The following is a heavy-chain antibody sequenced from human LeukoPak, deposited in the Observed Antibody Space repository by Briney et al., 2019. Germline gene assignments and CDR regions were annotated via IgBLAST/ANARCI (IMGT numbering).Heavy chain of an antibody. CDR2: INAGNGNT. Sequence: GASVKVSCKASGYTFTSYALHWVRQAPGQRLEWMGWINAGNGNTKYSQEFQGRVTITRDTSASTAYMELSSLRSDDMAVYYCARDAGSGTYRSPMYYFDYWGQGTLVTVSS. D-gene: IGHD3-10*01. V-gene: IGHV1-3*03. CDR1: GYTFTSYA. J-gene: IGHJ4*02. CDR3: ARDAGSGTYRSPMYYFDY.